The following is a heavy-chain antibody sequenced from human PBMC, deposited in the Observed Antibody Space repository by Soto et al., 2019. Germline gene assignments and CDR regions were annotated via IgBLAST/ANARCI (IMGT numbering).Heavy chain of an antibody. J-gene: IGHJ4*02. CDR2: IFSSGVT. Sequence: QVQLQESGPGLVKPSETLSLTCSVSGGSISNYYWGWIRQPPGKGLEWIGYIFSSGVTNYNPSLESRVAISLDTSQNQFSLKVHSMTAADTALYYCARHSPIGDNWNYFDQWGQGTLVTVSS. CDR1: GGSISNYY. V-gene: IGHV4-59*08. D-gene: IGHD1-1*01. CDR3: ARHSPIGDNWNYFDQ.